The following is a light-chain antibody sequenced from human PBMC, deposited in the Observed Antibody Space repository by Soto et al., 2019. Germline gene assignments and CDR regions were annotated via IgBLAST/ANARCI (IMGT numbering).Light chain of an antibody. CDR1: SSDVGGYNF. Sequence: QSALTQPPSVSGSPGQSVTISCTGTSSDVGGYNFVSWYQQHPGKAPELMIFDVSKRPSGVPDRFSGSKSGNTASLTISGLQAEDEADYYCCSFRRSNTPHVLFGGGTKLTVL. V-gene: IGLV2-11*01. CDR3: CSFRRSNTPHVL. J-gene: IGLJ2*01. CDR2: DVS.